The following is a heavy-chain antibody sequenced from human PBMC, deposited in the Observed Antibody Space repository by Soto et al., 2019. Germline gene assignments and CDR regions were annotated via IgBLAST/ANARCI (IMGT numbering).Heavy chain of an antibody. Sequence: SETLSLTCTVSGGSISSGGYYWSWIRQPPGKGLEWIGYIYYSGSTYYNPSLKSRVTISVDTYKKQFSLKLSSVTAADTAVYYCASNIAAAGTYYYYGMDVWGQGTTGTVSS. CDR3: ASNIAAAGTYYYYGMDV. V-gene: IGHV4-31*03. CDR2: IYYSGST. CDR1: GGSISSGGYY. J-gene: IGHJ6*02. D-gene: IGHD6-13*01.